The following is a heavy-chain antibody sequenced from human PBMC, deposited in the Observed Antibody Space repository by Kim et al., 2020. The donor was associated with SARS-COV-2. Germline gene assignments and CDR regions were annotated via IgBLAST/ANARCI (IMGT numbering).Heavy chain of an antibody. CDR2: IYNIGSS. V-gene: IGHV4-39*01. CDR1: GGSISSGSYS. CDR3: ARRKTLGSRGVGGIDV. Sequence: SETLSLTCSVSGGSISSGSYSWGWIRQHPGKGLEWIGNIYNIGSSYYTPSLKSRLTMSVDTSKNQFSLMLSSVTTTDTAVYYGARRKTLGSRGVGGIDV. J-gene: IGHJ6*01. D-gene: IGHD1-26*01.